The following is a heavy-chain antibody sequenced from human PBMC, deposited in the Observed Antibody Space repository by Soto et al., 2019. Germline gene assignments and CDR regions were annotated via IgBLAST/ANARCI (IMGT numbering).Heavy chain of an antibody. CDR1: GGSVINNNYY. CDR3: ATGDLTGGEGSFDY. D-gene: IGHD3-9*01. Sequence: QVQLQESGPGLVKPSQTLSLTCTVSGGSVINNNYYCNWIRQHPGKGLEWIGYNQYTGNPFYNPSPKSRVSMSVDTSKIQFALKLSSMTAGDTAVDYGATGDLTGGEGSFDYWGQGIPVTVSP. J-gene: IGHJ4*02. V-gene: IGHV4-31*03. CDR2: NQYTGNP.